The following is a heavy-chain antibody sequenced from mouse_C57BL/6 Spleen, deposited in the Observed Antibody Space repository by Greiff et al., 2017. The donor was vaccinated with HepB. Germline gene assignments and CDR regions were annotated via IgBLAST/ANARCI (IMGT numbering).Heavy chain of an antibody. Sequence: EVQLQQSVAELVRPGASVKLSCTASGFNIKNTYMHWVKQRPEQGLEWIGGIDPANGNTKYGPKFQGKATITADTSSNTAYLQLSSLTSEDTALYYCARGVYDYDDEEVDFYYWGQGTTLTVSS. J-gene: IGHJ2*01. CDR2: IDPANGNT. D-gene: IGHD2-4*01. CDR1: GFNIKNTY. V-gene: IGHV14-3*01. CDR3: ARGVYDYDDEEVDFYY.